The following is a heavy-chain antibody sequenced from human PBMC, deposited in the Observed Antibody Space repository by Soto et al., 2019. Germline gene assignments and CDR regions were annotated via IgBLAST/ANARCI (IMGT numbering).Heavy chain of an antibody. D-gene: IGHD3-16*02. Sequence: QVQLVQSGAEVKKPGATVKVSCKASGYTFTSYGITWVRQAPGQGLEWMGWISAYNGDTNYAPKLQGRVTMTTDASTSQAYMDLRSLGSDDTALYYCARDRYYGWGSYRHTSDYWGQGTLLTVSS. CDR3: ARDRYYGWGSYRHTSDY. V-gene: IGHV1-18*01. CDR1: GYTFTSYG. CDR2: ISAYNGDT. J-gene: IGHJ4*02.